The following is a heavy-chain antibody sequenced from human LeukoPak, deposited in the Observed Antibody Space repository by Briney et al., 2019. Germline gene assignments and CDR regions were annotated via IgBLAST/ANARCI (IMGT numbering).Heavy chain of an antibody. CDR2: ISAYNGNT. J-gene: IGHJ4*02. D-gene: IGHD6-19*01. V-gene: IGHV1-18*01. CDR1: GYTFTSYG. CDR3: ARHVAVAGAEYYFDY. Sequence: ASVKVSCKASGYTFTSYGISWVRQAPGQGLEWMGWISAYNGNTNYAQKLQGRVTMTTDTSTSTAYMELRSLRSDDTAVYYCARHVAVAGAEYYFDYWGQGTLVTVFS.